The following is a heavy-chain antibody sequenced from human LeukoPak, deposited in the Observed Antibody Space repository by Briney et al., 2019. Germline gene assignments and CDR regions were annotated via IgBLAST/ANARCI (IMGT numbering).Heavy chain of an antibody. CDR3: ARDDRWAYYDFWSGYYTEQYHYYGMDV. J-gene: IGHJ6*02. V-gene: IGHV1-18*01. Sequence: GASVKVSCKASGYTFTSYGISWVRQAPGQGLEWMGWISAYNGNTNYAQKLQGRVTMTTDTSTSTAYMELRSLRSDDTAVYYCARDDRWAYYDFWSGYYTEQYHYYGMDVWGQGTTVTVSS. D-gene: IGHD3-3*01. CDR2: ISAYNGNT. CDR1: GYTFTSYG.